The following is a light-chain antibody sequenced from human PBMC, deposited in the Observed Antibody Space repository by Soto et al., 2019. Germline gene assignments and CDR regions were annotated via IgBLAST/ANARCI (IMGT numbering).Light chain of an antibody. CDR3: HQYFRSPIT. V-gene: IGKV4-1*01. CDR1: QSVFSNSKNRYH. CDR2: WAT. J-gene: IGKJ4*01. Sequence: DIVMTQSPDSLAVSLGERATIKCKSSQSVFSNSKNRYHLSWYQQKPGQPPKLLIYWATTRESGVPDRFSGSGSGTDFTLTVSGLQAEDVAIYYCHQYFRSPITFGGGTKVDIK.